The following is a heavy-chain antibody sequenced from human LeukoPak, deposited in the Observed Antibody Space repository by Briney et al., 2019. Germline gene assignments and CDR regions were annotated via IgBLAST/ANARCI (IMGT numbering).Heavy chain of an antibody. CDR1: GYTFTSYG. J-gene: IGHJ4*02. CDR2: ISAYNGNT. V-gene: IGHV1-18*01. D-gene: IGHD1-26*01. Sequence: ASVKVSCTASGYTFTSYGISWVRQAPGQGLEWMGWISAYNGNTNYAQKLQGRVTMTTDTSTSTAYMELRSLRSDDTAVYYCARDPSYLRALDYWGQGTLVTVSS. CDR3: ARDPSYLRALDY.